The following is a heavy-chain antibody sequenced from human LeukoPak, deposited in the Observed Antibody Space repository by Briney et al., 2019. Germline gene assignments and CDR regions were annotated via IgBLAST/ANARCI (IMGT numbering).Heavy chain of an antibody. CDR2: ISAYNGNT. D-gene: IGHD5-18*01. J-gene: IGHJ3*02. CDR3: AKEVDTAMVFPFDI. Sequence: ASVKVSCKASGYTFTSYGISWVRQAPGQGLEWMGWISAYNGNTNYAQKLQGRVTMTTDTSTSTAYMELRSLRSDDTAVYYCAKEVDTAMVFPFDIWDQGTMVTVSS. CDR1: GYTFTSYG. V-gene: IGHV1-18*01.